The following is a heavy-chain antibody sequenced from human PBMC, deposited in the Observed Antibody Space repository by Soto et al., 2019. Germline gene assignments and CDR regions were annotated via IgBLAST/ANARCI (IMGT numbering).Heavy chain of an antibody. J-gene: IGHJ6*02. D-gene: IGHD3-3*01. CDR1: GGSISSYY. Sequence: QVQLQESGPGLVKPSETLSLTCTVSGGSISSYYWSWIRQPPGKGLEWIGYIYYSGSTNYNPSLKSRVTISVDTSKNQFSLKLSSVTAADTAVYYCARVSPYDFWSGYPIGYYGMDVWGQGTTVTVSS. CDR2: IYYSGST. CDR3: ARVSPYDFWSGYPIGYYGMDV. V-gene: IGHV4-59*01.